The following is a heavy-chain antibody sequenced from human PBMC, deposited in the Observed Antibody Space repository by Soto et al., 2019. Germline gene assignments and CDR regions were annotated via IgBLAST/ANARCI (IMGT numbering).Heavy chain of an antibody. D-gene: IGHD2-2*01. J-gene: IGHJ4*02. CDR3: ARGPDIVVVPAAEVDY. CDR1: GYTFTGYY. CDR2: INPNSGGT. Sequence: ASVKVSCKASGYTFTGYYMHWVRQAPGQGLEWMGWINPNSGGTNYAQKFQGRVTMTRDTSISTAYMELSRLRSDDTAVYYCARGPDIVVVPAAEVDYWGQGTLVTAPQ. V-gene: IGHV1-2*02.